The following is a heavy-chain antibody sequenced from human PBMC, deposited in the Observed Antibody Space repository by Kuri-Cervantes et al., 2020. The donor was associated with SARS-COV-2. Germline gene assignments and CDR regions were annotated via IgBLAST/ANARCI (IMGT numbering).Heavy chain of an antibody. CDR3: AKGYSSSSDYYYYMDV. V-gene: IGHV3-9*01. CDR2: ISWNSGSI. J-gene: IGHJ6*03. D-gene: IGHD6-6*01. Sequence: LSLTCAASGFTFDDYAMHWVRQAPGKGLEWVSGISWNSGSIGYADSVKGRFTISRDNAKNSLYLQMNSLRAEDTALYYCAKGYSSSSDYYYYMDVWGKGTTVTVSS. CDR1: GFTFDDYA.